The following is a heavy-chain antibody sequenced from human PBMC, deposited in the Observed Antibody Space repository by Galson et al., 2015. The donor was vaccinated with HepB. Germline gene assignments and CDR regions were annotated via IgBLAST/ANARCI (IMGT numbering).Heavy chain of an antibody. V-gene: IGHV1-3*01. J-gene: IGHJ4*02. D-gene: IGHD3-10*01. CDR3: ARDALRITMVRGDLFDY. CDR2: INAGNGNT. CDR1: GYTFTSYA. Sequence: SVKVSCKASGYTFTSYAMHWVRQAPGQRLEWMGWINAGNGNTKYSQKFQGRVTITRDTSASTAYMELSSLRSEDTAVYYCARDALRITMVRGDLFDYWGQGTLVTVSS.